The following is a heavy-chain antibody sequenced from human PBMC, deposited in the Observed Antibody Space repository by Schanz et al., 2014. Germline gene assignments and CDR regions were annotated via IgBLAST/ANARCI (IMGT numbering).Heavy chain of an antibody. D-gene: IGHD1-7*01. CDR2: IKQDESER. J-gene: IGHJ4*02. Sequence: EVQLVESGGGLVQPGGSLRLSCAASGFTFSTYWMSWVRQAPGKGLEWVANIKQDESERSYVDSVKGRFTISRDNAKNSLYLQMNSLRVEDTAVYYCAMGGYQLHHWGQGTLVTVSS. CDR3: AMGGYQLHH. CDR1: GFTFSTYW. V-gene: IGHV3-7*01.